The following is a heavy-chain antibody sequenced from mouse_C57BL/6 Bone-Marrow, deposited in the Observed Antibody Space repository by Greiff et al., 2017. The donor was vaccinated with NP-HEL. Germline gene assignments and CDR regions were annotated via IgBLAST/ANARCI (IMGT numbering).Heavy chain of an antibody. Sequence: VQGVESGAELAKPGASVKLSCKASGYTFTSYWMHWVKQRPGQGLAWIGYINPSSGSTKYNQKFKDKATLTADKSSSTAYMQLSSLTYEDSAVYYCARRWADGYYPAWFAYWGQGTLVTVSA. D-gene: IGHD2-3*01. V-gene: IGHV1-7*01. J-gene: IGHJ3*01. CDR1: GYTFTSYW. CDR3: ARRWADGYYPAWFAY. CDR2: INPSSGST.